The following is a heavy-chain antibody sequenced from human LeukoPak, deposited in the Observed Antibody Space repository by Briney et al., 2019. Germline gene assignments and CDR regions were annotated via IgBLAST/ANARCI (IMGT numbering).Heavy chain of an antibody. CDR1: GYTFTSYD. V-gene: IGHV1-8*03. D-gene: IGHD3-3*01. CDR2: MNPNSGNT. CDR3: ARGPPADFWSGYYYFDY. Sequence: ASVKVSCKASGYTFTSYDINWVRQATGQGLEWMGWMNPNSGNTGYAQKFQGRVTITRNTSISTAYMELSSLRSEDTAVYYCARGPPADFWSGYYYFDYWGQGTLVTVSS. J-gene: IGHJ4*02.